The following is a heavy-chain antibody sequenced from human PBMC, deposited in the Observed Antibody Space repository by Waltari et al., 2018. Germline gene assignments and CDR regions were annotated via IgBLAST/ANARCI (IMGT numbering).Heavy chain of an antibody. Sequence: QVQLVQSGAEVKKPGASVKVSCKASGYTFTSYYMHWVRQAPGQGLEWMGIINPSGGSTSYAQKCQGRVTMTRDTSTSTVYMELSSLRSEDTAVYYCARVLGVVAARYYFDYWGQGTLVTVSS. V-gene: IGHV1-46*01. J-gene: IGHJ4*02. CDR1: GYTFTSYY. CDR2: INPSGGST. D-gene: IGHD2-15*01. CDR3: ARVLGVVAARYYFDY.